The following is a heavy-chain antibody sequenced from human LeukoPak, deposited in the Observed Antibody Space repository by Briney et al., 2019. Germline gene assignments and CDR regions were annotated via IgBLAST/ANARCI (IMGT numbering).Heavy chain of an antibody. CDR1: GGSTSSYY. CDR3: ARDPSSGWYNWFDP. J-gene: IGHJ5*02. Sequence: PSETLSLTCTVSGGSTSSYYWSWIRQPAGKGLEWIGRIYTSGSTNYNPSLKSRVTMSVDTSKNQFSLKLSSVTAADTAVYYCARDPSSGWYNWFDPWGQGTLVTVSS. D-gene: IGHD6-19*01. V-gene: IGHV4-4*07. CDR2: IYTSGST.